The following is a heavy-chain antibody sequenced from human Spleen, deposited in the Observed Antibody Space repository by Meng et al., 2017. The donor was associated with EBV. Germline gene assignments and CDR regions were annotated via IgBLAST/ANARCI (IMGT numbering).Heavy chain of an antibody. D-gene: IGHD6-13*01. J-gene: IGHJ4*02. CDR1: GESISGYY. CDR2: VNHSGIT. CDR3: ARRKLAAAVRFDS. Sequence: DLQWGGAGLLKPSRTLSLPCVFDGESISGYYGSWIRHPPGKGLEWIGAVNHSGITNYNASLESRVTVSVDTTRNQFSLRLKSVTAADTAVYFCARRKLAAAVRFDSWGQGILVTVSS. V-gene: IGHV4-34*01.